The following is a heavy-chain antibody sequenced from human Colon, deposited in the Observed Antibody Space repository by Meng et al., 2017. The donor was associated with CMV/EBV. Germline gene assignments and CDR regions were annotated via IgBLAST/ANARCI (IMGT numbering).Heavy chain of an antibody. CDR1: GFTFSSCA. D-gene: IGHD3-10*01. Sequence: GGSLRLSCAASGFTFSSCAMHWVRQAPGKGLEWVAIISYDGTNIHYADSVKGRFTISRDNSKNTLYLQMNSLRVEDTAVYYCVRDRGAMDVWGQGTTVTVSS. V-gene: IGHV3-30*04. CDR2: ISYDGTNI. CDR3: VRDRGAMDV. J-gene: IGHJ6*02.